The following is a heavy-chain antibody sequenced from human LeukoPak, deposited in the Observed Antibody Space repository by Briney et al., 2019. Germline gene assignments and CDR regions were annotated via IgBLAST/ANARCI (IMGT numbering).Heavy chain of an antibody. V-gene: IGHV3-48*01. D-gene: IGHD3-10*01. CDR2: ISSSSSTI. J-gene: IGHJ4*02. CDR1: GFTFSGYS. Sequence: PGGSLRLSCAVSGFTFSGYSMNWVRQAPGKGLEWVSYISSSSSTIYYADSVKGRFTISRDNAKNSLYLQMNSLRAEDTAVYYCARNFMVRGVMELDYWGQGTLVTVSS. CDR3: ARNFMVRGVMELDY.